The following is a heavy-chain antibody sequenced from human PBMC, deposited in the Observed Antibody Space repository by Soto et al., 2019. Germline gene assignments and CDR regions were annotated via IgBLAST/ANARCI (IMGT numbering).Heavy chain of an antibody. Sequence: QVLLVQSGTEVKKPGSSVKVSCQASGGTSSDYALTWVRQAPGQGLEWMGGIIPIFGTANYAQRFQGRVSITADESSSTVYMELRSLKSEDTAVYYCAGSFKYGAGTFDALDVWGHGTMVMVSS. J-gene: IGHJ3*01. CDR2: IIPIFGTA. D-gene: IGHD3-16*01. V-gene: IGHV1-69*01. CDR3: AGSFKYGAGTFDALDV. CDR1: GGTSSDYA.